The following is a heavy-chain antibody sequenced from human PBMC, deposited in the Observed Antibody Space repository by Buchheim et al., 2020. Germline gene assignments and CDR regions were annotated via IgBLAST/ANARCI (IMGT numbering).Heavy chain of an antibody. CDR3: SSDRDGYNYHYYYGMDV. CDR1: GFTFSSYG. Sequence: QVQLVESGGGVVQPGRSLRLSCAASGFTFSSYGMHWVRQAPGKGLEWVAVISYDGSNKYYADSVTGRFTISRDNSKTTLYLQMNSLRAEDTAVYYCSSDRDGYNYHYYYGMDVWGQGTT. J-gene: IGHJ6*02. V-gene: IGHV3-30*03. D-gene: IGHD5-24*01. CDR2: ISYDGSNK.